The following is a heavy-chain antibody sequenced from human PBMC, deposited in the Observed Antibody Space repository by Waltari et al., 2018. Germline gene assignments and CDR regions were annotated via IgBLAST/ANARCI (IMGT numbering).Heavy chain of an antibody. CDR2: IYTSGST. J-gene: IGHJ6*03. CDR3: ARDLAARRSPTRYDYYYYMDV. V-gene: IGHV4-4*09. CDR1: GGSISSYY. D-gene: IGHD6-6*01. Sequence: QVQLQESGPGLVKPSETLSLTCTVSGGSISSYYWRWIRQPPGKGLEWIGYIYTSGSTNYNPSLKSRVTISVDTSKNQFSLKLSSVTAADTAVYYCARDLAARRSPTRYDYYYYMDVWGKGTTVTVSS.